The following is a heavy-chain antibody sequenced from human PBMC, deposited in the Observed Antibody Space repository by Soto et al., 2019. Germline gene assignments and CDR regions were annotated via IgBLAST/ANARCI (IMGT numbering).Heavy chain of an antibody. J-gene: IGHJ6*02. CDR2: IGGSGSGA. V-gene: IGHV3-23*01. Sequence: PGGSLRLSCSASGFNFSNYIMNWVRQAPGKGLEWVSVIGGSGSGAYYAESVQGRFTITRDNSKNMVYLYMRSLRGDDTALYYCAKGTGDPTYYYAMDVWGQGTTVTVSS. CDR3: AKGTGDPTYYYAMDV. CDR1: GFNFSNYI. D-gene: IGHD1-1*01.